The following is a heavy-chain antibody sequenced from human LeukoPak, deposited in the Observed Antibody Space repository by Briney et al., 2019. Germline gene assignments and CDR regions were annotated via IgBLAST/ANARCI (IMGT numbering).Heavy chain of an antibody. Sequence: GASVKVSCKASGYTFTSFGISWVRQAPGQGLEWMGWISAYNANTNFAQNLQGRVTMTTDTSTSTAYMELRSLRSDDTAVYYCARAVGATSYHAFDIWGQGTMVTVSS. CDR1: GYTFTSFG. D-gene: IGHD1-26*01. J-gene: IGHJ3*02. V-gene: IGHV1-18*01. CDR3: ARAVGATSYHAFDI. CDR2: ISAYNANT.